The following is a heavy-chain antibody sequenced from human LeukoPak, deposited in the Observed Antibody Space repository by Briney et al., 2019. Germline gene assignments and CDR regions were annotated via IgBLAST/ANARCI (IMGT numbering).Heavy chain of an antibody. D-gene: IGHD4-17*01. V-gene: IGHV3-48*02. CDR3: ARDNTVANDY. CDR1: GFAFSMYN. CDR2: ISGSGSTK. Sequence: PGGSLRLSCAASGFAFSMYNMNWVRQAPGKGLEWLSYISGSGSTKYYADSVRSRFTISRDNAKNSLYLQMNSLRDEDTAVYYCARDNTVANDYWGQGTLVTVSS. J-gene: IGHJ4*02.